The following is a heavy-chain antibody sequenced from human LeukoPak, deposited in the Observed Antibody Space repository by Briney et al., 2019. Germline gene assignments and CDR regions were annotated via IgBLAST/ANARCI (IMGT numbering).Heavy chain of an antibody. V-gene: IGHV4-4*09. D-gene: IGHD5/OR15-5a*01. Sequence: SGTLSLTCTVSGGSIGDYYWSWIRQPPGRGLECIGYIYTNGHTNYNPSLKSRVTISVDEAKNQFSLNLTSVTAADTALYYCARHLSDSVSAINFWGQGTLVTVYS. CDR1: GGSIGDYY. CDR2: IYTNGHT. J-gene: IGHJ4*02. CDR3: ARHLSDSVSAINF.